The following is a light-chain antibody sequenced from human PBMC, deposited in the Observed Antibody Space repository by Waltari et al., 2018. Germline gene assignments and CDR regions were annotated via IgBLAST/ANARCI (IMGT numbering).Light chain of an antibody. V-gene: IGLV2-8*01. CDR3: SSYAGSNTLV. J-gene: IGLJ2*01. Sequence: QSALTQPPSASGSPGQSVTISCTGTNSDVGTYNYVSWFQQNPGRAPKLLIYEVNKRPPGVPERLPGSKADNRASLTVSGLQADDEAVYHCSSYAGSNTLVFGGGTKLTVL. CDR2: EVN. CDR1: NSDVGTYNY.